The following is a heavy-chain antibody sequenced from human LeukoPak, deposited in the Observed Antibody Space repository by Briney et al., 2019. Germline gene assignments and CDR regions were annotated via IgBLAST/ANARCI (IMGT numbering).Heavy chain of an antibody. D-gene: IGHD6-13*01. V-gene: IGHV3-30*03. J-gene: IGHJ4*02. CDR2: LACDGSSR. CDR3: AIEPQRLVLSNYFDY. CDR1: GLTFSIRA. Sequence: GGSLTLFCAASGLTFSIRAMYWVRHAPGRGLEWVAALACDGSSRCYVDAVKGRCTISRDISKYTLYLQMDRLRAEDTAVYFCAIEPQRLVLSNYFDYWGQGTLVTVAS.